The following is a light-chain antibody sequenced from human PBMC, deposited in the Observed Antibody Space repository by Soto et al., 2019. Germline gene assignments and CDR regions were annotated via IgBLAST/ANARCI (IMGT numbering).Light chain of an antibody. V-gene: IGKV3-11*01. J-gene: IGKJ1*01. CDR1: QSIGTF. CDR3: QQCYNWRQWT. Sequence: DSVLIQSPATLSLSPGERATLSCMATQSIGTFFAWYQQKPCQSPRLLVYDASNRASGIPARFSGSGSGTDFTLTISSLEHEDFAVYYCQQCYNWRQWTFGQGTKVDIK. CDR2: DAS.